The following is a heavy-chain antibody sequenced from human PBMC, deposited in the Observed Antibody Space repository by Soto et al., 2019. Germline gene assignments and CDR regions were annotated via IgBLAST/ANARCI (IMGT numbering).Heavy chain of an antibody. D-gene: IGHD4-17*01. CDR3: ARDYGGNALLDYYGMDV. J-gene: IGHJ6*02. CDR1: GGTFSSYA. CDR2: IIPIFGTA. V-gene: IGHV1-69*13. Sequence: SVKVSCKASGGTFSSYAISWVRQAPGQGLEWMGGIIPIFGTANYAQKFQGRVTITADESTSTAYMELSSLRSEDTAVYYCARDYGGNALLDYYGMDVWGQGTTVTVSS.